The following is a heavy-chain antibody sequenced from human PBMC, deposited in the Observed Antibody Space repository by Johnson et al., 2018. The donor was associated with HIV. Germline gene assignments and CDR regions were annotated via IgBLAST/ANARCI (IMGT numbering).Heavy chain of an antibody. J-gene: IGHJ3*02. CDR3: AKGLHIVVEGDAFDI. D-gene: IGHD2-21*01. Sequence: QMQLVESGGGLVKPGGSLRLSCAASGFTFSSYAMHWVRQAPGKGLEWVAVISYDGSNKYYADSVKARFTISRDNSKNTLYLQMNSLRAEDTAVYYCAKGLHIVVEGDAFDIWGQGTMVTVSS. CDR1: GFTFSSYA. CDR2: ISYDGSNK. V-gene: IGHV3-30*04.